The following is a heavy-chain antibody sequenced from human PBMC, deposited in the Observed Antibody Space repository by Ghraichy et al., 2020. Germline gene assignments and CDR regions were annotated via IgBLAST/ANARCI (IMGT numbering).Heavy chain of an antibody. CDR2: INPSGGST. Sequence: ASVKVSCKASGYTFTSYYMHWVRQAPGQGLEWMGIINPSGGSTSYAQKFQGRVTMTRDTSTSTVYMELSSLRSEDTAVYYCARVFFRGDSSGYYYYWGQGTLVTVSS. D-gene: IGHD3-22*01. CDR3: ARVFFRGDSSGYYYY. J-gene: IGHJ4*02. CDR1: GYTFTSYY. V-gene: IGHV1-46*01.